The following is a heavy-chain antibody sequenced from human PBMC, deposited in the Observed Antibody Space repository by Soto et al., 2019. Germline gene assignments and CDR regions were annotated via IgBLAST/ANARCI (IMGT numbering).Heavy chain of an antibody. V-gene: IGHV5-51*01. CDR2: IYPGDSDT. J-gene: IGHJ6*03. D-gene: IGHD2-2*01. CDR3: ARQGCGAVVVPAAMNYYYYYMDV. Sequence: PGESLKISCKGSGYSFTSYWIGWVRQMPGKGLEWMGIIYPGDSDTRYSPSFQGQVTISADKSISTAYLQWSSLKASDTAMYYCARQGCGAVVVPAAMNYYYYYMDVWGKGTTVTVSS. CDR1: GYSFTSYW.